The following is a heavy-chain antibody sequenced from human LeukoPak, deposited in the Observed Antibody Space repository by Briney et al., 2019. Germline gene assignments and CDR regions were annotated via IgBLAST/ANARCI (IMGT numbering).Heavy chain of an antibody. CDR1: GFTFTSAW. CDR3: ATGQQLVPDY. Sequence: GGSLRLSCAASGFTFTSAWMTWVRQAPGKGLEWVGRIKSKTDGGTTDYAAPVKGRITISRDDSKNALYLQMNSLKTEDTAVYYCATGQQLVPDYWGQGTLVTVSS. CDR2: IKSKTDGGTT. J-gene: IGHJ4*02. V-gene: IGHV3-15*01. D-gene: IGHD6-6*01.